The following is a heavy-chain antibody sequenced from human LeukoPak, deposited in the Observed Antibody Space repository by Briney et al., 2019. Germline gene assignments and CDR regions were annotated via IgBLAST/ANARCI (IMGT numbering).Heavy chain of an antibody. D-gene: IGHD3-3*01. J-gene: IGHJ4*02. CDR1: GFTFSSNA. CDR3: ARVKYNDFWSGYSPPDY. CDR2: ISGNGGST. Sequence: GGSLRLSCAASGFTFSSNAIHWVRQAPGQGLQCVSAISGNGGSTYYADSVKGRFTISRDNSKNTVYLQMGSLRAEDMAVYYCARVKYNDFWSGYSPPDYWGQGTLVTVSS. V-gene: IGHV3-64*02.